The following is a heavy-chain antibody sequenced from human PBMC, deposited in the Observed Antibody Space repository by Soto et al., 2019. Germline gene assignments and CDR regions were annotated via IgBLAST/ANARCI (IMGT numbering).Heavy chain of an antibody. CDR3: ARSFPAEYSSSLTYGMDV. CDR2: TYYRSKWYN. D-gene: IGHD6-6*01. Sequence: KQSQTLSLTCAISGDSVSSNSAAWNWIRQSPSRGLEWLGRTYYRSKWYNDYAVSVKSRITINPDTSKNQFSLQLNSVTPEDTAVYYCARSFPAEYSSSLTYGMDVWGQGTTVTVSS. V-gene: IGHV6-1*01. CDR1: GDSVSSNSAA. J-gene: IGHJ6*02.